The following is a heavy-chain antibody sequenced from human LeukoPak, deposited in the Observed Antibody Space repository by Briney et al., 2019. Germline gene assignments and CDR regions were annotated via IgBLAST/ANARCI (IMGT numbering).Heavy chain of an antibody. J-gene: IGHJ6*02. V-gene: IGHV4-34*01. D-gene: IGHD1-26*01. CDR1: GGSFSGYY. CDR2: IIHSGST. Sequence: PSETLSLTCAVYGGSFSGYYWSWISQPPGKGMEWNGEIIHSGSTNYNPSLKSRVTISVDTSKNQFSLKLSSVTAADTAVYYCARGRVGATPKSYYYGMDVWGQGTTVTVSS. CDR3: ARGRVGATPKSYYYGMDV.